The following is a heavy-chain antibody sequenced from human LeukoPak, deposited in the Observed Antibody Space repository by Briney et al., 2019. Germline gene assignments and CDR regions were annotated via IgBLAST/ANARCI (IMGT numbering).Heavy chain of an antibody. D-gene: IGHD2-2*01. CDR3: ARGGSSKLIVVVPAATGGYFDY. Sequence: PSQTLSLTCTVSGGSISSGGYYWSWIRQHPGKGLEWIGYIYYSGSTYYNPSLKSRVTISVDTSKNQFSLKLSSVTAADTAVYYCARGGSSKLIVVVPAATGGYFDYWGQGTLVTVSS. CDR1: GGSISSGGYY. V-gene: IGHV4-31*03. CDR2: IYYSGST. J-gene: IGHJ4*02.